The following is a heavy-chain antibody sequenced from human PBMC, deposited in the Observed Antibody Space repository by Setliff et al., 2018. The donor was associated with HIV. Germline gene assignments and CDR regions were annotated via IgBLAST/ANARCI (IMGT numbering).Heavy chain of an antibody. V-gene: IGHV3-7*04. CDR2: IKQDGSEK. CDR1: GFTFSSFW. Sequence: GGSLRLSCAASGFTFSSFWMAWVRQAPGKGLEWVASIKQDGSEKYYVDSVKGRFTISRDNAKNSLSLQMNSLRAEDTAVYYCLRERNFWSRSPGWGQGTLVTVSS. D-gene: IGHD3-3*01. CDR3: LRERNFWSRSPG. J-gene: IGHJ4*02.